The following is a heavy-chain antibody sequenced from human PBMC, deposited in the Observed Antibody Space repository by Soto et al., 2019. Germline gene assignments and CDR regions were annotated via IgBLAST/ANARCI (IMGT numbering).Heavy chain of an antibody. CDR1: GYTFTSYY. J-gene: IGHJ4*02. D-gene: IGHD3-9*01. CDR2: INPSGGST. CDR3: ARDQTPSNFLTGYYQHPDDY. Sequence: QVQLVQSGAEVKKPGASVKVSCKASGYTFTSYYMHWVRQAPGQGLEWMGIINPSGGSTSYAQKFQGRVIKNRDTYTSTVYMELSSLRSEDTAVYYCARDQTPSNFLTGYYQHPDDYWGQGSLVTVSS. V-gene: IGHV1-46*01.